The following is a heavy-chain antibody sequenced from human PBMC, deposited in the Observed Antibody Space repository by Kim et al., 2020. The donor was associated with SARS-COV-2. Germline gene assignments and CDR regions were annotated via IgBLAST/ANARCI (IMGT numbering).Heavy chain of an antibody. D-gene: IGHD3-10*01. V-gene: IGHV4-31*03. CDR2: IYYSGTT. J-gene: IGHJ3*01. CDR3: ARSDSHGSGSLLFDAFD. Sequence: SQTLSLTCTVSGGSISSGVFYWSWIRQHPGKGLEWIGYIYYSGTTYYNPSLRSRVTMSVDTSNNQFSLRLSSVTAADTAVYFCARSDSHGSGSLLFDAFD. CDR1: GGSISSGVFY.